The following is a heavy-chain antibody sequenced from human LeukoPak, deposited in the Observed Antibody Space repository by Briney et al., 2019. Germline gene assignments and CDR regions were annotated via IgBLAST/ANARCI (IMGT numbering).Heavy chain of an antibody. J-gene: IGHJ5*02. CDR2: ISSSGSTI. Sequence: GGSLRLSCAASGFTFSSYEMNWVRQAPGKGLEWVSYISSSGSTIYYADSVKGRFTISRDNAKNSLYLQMNSLRAEDTAVYYCARLEEVGSSFDPWGQGTLVTVSS. D-gene: IGHD3-10*01. CDR3: ARLEEVGSSFDP. V-gene: IGHV3-48*03. CDR1: GFTFSSYE.